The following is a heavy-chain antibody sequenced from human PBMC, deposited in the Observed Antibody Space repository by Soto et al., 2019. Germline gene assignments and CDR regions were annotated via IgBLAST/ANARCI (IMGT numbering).Heavy chain of an antibody. CDR3: ARGNHRWLKLWYFDL. J-gene: IGHJ2*01. CDR2: IIPIFGTV. CDR1: GGTLSNYP. V-gene: IGHV1-69*05. D-gene: IGHD5-12*01. Sequence: QVQLVQSGAEVKKPGSSVKVSCKASGGTLSNYPISWVRQAPGQGLEWMGGIIPIFGTVNYAQKFKGRVTXTXXXYXXTADMELSSLRSEETAVYYCARGNHRWLKLWYFDLWGRGPLVTVST.